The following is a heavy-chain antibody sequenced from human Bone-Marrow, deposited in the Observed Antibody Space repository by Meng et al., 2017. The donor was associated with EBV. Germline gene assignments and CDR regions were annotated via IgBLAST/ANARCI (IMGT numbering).Heavy chain of an antibody. D-gene: IGHD1-1*01. CDR1: GFTFSNYG. CDR3: ANVDWNQNGGY. J-gene: IGHJ4*02. V-gene: IGHV3-30*18. CDR2: IPSDGSNE. Sequence: GQVVESGGGVVQPGRSLRLSCAASGFTFSNYGLHWVRQAPGKGLEWVAIIPSDGSNEYYADSVKGRFTISRDNSENTLYLQMDSLRAEDTAIYFCANVDWNQNGGYWGQGTLVTVSS.